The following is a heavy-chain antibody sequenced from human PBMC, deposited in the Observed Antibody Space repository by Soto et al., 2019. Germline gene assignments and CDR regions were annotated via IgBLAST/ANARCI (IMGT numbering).Heavy chain of an antibody. J-gene: IGHJ4*02. CDR2: FDPEDGET. CDR1: GYTLTELS. V-gene: IGHV1-24*01. Sequence: RASVKVSCKVSGYTLTELSMHWVRQAPGKGLEWMGGFDPEDGETVYAQKFQGRVTMTEDTSTDTAYMELSSLRSEDTAVYYCATDVKYSSGWLDYWGQGTLVTVSS. D-gene: IGHD6-19*01. CDR3: ATDVKYSSGWLDY.